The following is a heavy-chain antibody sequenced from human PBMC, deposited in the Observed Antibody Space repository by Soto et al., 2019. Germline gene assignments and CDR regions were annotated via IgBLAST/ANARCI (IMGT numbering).Heavy chain of an antibody. D-gene: IGHD6-13*01. CDR2: INHSGST. V-gene: IGHV4-34*01. Sequence: QVQLQQWGAGLLKPSETLSLTCAVYGGSFSGYYWSWIRQPPGKGLEWIGEINHSGSTNYNPSLKSRVTISVDTSKNQFSLKLRSVTAADTAVYYCARGRAAAGTPPDYWGQGTLVTVSS. CDR1: GGSFSGYY. CDR3: ARGRAAAGTPPDY. J-gene: IGHJ4*02.